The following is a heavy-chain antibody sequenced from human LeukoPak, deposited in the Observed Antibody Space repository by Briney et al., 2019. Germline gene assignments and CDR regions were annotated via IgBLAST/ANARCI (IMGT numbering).Heavy chain of an antibody. J-gene: IGHJ6*03. Sequence: PGGSLRLSCAASGFTFSSYEMNWVRQAPGKGLEWVSYISSSGSTIYYADSVKGRFTISRDNAKNSLYLQINSLGAEDTAVYYCARLFKGARIYYYYYMDVWGKGTTVTVSS. CDR1: GFTFSSYE. D-gene: IGHD1-26*01. CDR3: ARLFKGARIYYYYYMDV. V-gene: IGHV3-48*03. CDR2: ISSSGSTI.